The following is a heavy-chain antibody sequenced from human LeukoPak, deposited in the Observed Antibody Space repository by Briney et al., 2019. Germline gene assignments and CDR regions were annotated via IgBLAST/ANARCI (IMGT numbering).Heavy chain of an antibody. CDR2: IGPTGDT. J-gene: IGHJ4*02. V-gene: IGHV3-13*01. CDR1: GFTFSSYD. Sequence: GGSLRLSCAASGFTFSSYDMHWVRQVTGKGLEWVSAIGPTGDTYYLGSVKGRFTISREDAKHSLYLQMNSLRAEDTALYYCARAKPGGCGSDYGDRNIDYWGQGTLVTVSS. CDR3: ARAKPGGCGSDYGDRNIDY. D-gene: IGHD4-17*01.